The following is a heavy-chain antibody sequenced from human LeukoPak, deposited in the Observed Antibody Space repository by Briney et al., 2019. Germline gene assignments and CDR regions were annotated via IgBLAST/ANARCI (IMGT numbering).Heavy chain of an antibody. Sequence: PSETLSLTCAVSGYSISSGYYWGWIRRPPGKGLEWIGSISHSGTTYYNPSLKSRVTISLDTSKNLFSLKLNSVTAADTAVYYCARDLGHSSGSSSSDYWGQGTLVTVSS. CDR3: ARDLGHSSGSSSSDY. V-gene: IGHV4-38-2*02. J-gene: IGHJ4*02. CDR1: GYSISSGYY. D-gene: IGHD6-6*01. CDR2: ISHSGTT.